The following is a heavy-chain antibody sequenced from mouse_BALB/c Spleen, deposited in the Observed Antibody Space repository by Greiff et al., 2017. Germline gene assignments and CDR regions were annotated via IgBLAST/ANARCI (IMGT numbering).Heavy chain of an antibody. Sequence: EVKLMESGPGLVKPSQSLSLTCSVTGYSITSGYYWNWIRQFPGNKLEWMGYISYDGSNNYNPSLKNRISITRDTSKNQFFLKLNSVTTEDTATYYCARGGVYDGYYWGQGTTLTVSS. CDR1: GYSITSGYY. V-gene: IGHV3-6*02. CDR3: ARGGVYDGYY. J-gene: IGHJ2*01. D-gene: IGHD2-3*01. CDR2: ISYDGSN.